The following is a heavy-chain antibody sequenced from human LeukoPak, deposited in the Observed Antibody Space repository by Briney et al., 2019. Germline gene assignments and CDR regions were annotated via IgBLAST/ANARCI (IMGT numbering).Heavy chain of an antibody. J-gene: IGHJ4*02. Sequence: SETLSLTCTVSGGSISSGSYYWSWLRQPAGKGLEWIRRIYTSGSTHYNPSLKSRVTISVDTSKNKFSLKLSSVTAADTAVYYCARHRKGSYHDYDFDYWGQGTLVTVSS. CDR3: ARHRKGSYHDYDFDY. CDR2: IYTSGST. V-gene: IGHV4-61*02. CDR1: GGSISSGSYY. D-gene: IGHD1-26*01.